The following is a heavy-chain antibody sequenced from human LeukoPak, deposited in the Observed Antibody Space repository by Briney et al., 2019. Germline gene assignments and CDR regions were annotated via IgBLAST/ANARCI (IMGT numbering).Heavy chain of an antibody. D-gene: IGHD3-16*01. CDR3: ARGLVAGEIDY. Sequence: SETLSLTCAVYGGSFSSYYWNWIRQTPGKGLEWIGEINHNGNTNYNPSLKGRVTTSVDTSKNQFSLKLSSVTAADTALYYCARGLVAGEIDYWGQGTLVTVSS. CDR1: GGSFSSYY. J-gene: IGHJ4*02. CDR2: INHNGNT. V-gene: IGHV4-34*01.